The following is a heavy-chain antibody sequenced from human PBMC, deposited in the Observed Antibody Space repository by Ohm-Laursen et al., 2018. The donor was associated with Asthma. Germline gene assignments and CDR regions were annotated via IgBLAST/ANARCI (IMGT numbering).Heavy chain of an antibody. CDR3: ARGDRTEFDY. Sequence: SLRLSCAASGFTFSSYAMHWVHQAPGKGLEWVAVISYDGSNKYYADSVKGRFTISRDNSKNTLYLQMNSLRAEDTAVYYCARGDRTEFDYWGQGTLVTVSS. J-gene: IGHJ4*02. CDR1: GFTFSSYA. D-gene: IGHD1-14*01. V-gene: IGHV3-30-3*01. CDR2: ISYDGSNK.